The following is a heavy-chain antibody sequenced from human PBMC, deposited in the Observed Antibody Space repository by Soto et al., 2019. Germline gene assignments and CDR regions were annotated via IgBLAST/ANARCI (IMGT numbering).Heavy chain of an antibody. CDR3: AKSRNWNFYDRGGYYVLVLDH. J-gene: IGHJ4*02. V-gene: IGHV3-23*01. D-gene: IGHD3-22*01. CDR1: EFSFSSYA. Sequence: GGSLRLSCAASEFSFSSYAMSWVRQAPGKGLEWVSGILSSGGSTYYADSVKGRFTISRDNSKNELYLQMNSLRAEDTAVYYCAKSRNWNFYDRGGYYVLVLDHWRQGSLVTVSS. CDR2: ILSSGGST.